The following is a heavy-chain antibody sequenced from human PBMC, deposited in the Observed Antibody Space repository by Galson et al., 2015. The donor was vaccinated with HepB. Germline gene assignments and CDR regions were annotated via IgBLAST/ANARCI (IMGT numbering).Heavy chain of an antibody. V-gene: IGHV3-21*01. CDR2: ISSSSYYV. D-gene: IGHD1-14*01. J-gene: IGHJ6*02. CDR3: ARGLRYTNTWEALDI. CDR1: GFTLSSFG. Sequence: SLRLSCAPSGFTLSSFGMNWVRQAPGKGPGWVSFISSSSYYVYYADSVKGRFTIFRDNDENSLHLQMDSLRAEDTAMYYCARGLRYTNTWEALDIWGQGTAVTVSS.